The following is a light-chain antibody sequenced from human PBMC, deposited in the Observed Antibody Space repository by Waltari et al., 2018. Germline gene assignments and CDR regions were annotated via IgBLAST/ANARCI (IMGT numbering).Light chain of an antibody. V-gene: IGLV1-44*01. Sequence: QSVLTQPPSASGTPGQRLTISCSARMSNIGSTNVNWYQLLPGTPPKLLIYGDNQRPLGVPDRFSGSKSGTSASLAISGLQSEDEADYYCATWDDSLNGYWVFGGGTKLTVL. CDR1: MSNIGSTN. CDR3: ATWDDSLNGYWV. J-gene: IGLJ3*02. CDR2: GDN.